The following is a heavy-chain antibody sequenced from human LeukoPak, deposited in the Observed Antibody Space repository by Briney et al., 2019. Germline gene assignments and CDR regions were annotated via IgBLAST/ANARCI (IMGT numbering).Heavy chain of an antibody. D-gene: IGHD6-19*01. J-gene: IGHJ4*02. V-gene: IGHV3-30*04. CDR3: AKDHLPGIVVADRDY. CDR1: VFTFSSYA. CDR2: ISYDGSNK. Sequence: PGRSLRLSCAASVFTFSSYAMDWVRQAPGKGLEWVAVISYDGSNKYYADSVKGRFTISRDNSKNTLYLQMNSLRAEDTAVYYCAKDHLPGIVVADRDYWGLGTLVTVSS.